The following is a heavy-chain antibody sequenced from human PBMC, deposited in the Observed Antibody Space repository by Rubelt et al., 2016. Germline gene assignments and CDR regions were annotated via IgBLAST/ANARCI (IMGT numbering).Heavy chain of an antibody. J-gene: IGHJ6*02. D-gene: IGHD3-3*01. CDR1: NYW. V-gene: IGHV5-51*01. CDR2: IYPGDSDT. CDR3: ARHITIFGVAHYGMDV. Sequence: NYWIAWVRQMPGKGLEWMGIIYPGDSDTRYSPSFQGQVTISADKSISTAYLQWSSLKAPDTAMYYCARHITIFGVAHYGMDVGAKGPRSPSP.